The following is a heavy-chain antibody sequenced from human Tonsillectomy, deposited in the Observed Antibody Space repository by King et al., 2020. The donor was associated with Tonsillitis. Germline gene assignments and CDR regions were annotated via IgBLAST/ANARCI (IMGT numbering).Heavy chain of an antibody. D-gene: IGHD6-13*01. CDR3: AREKYSSSWDYYFDY. V-gene: IGHV4-61*02. Sequence: VPLQESGPGLVKPSQTLSLTCTVSGGSISSGSYYWSWIRQPAGKGLEWIGRIYTTGSTNYNPSLKSRVTMSVDTSKNLFSLKLSSVTAADTAVYYCAREKYSSSWDYYFDYWGQGTLVTVSS. CDR2: IYTTGST. J-gene: IGHJ4*02. CDR1: GGSISSGSYY.